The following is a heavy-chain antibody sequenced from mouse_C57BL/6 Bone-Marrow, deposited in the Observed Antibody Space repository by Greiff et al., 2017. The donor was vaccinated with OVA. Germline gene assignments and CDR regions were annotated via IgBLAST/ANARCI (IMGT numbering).Heavy chain of an antibody. Sequence: EVQLQQPGAELVKPGASVKVSCKASGYTFTSYWMHWVKQRPEQGLEWIGRIDPANGNTKYAPKFQGKATITADTSSNTAYLQLSSLTSEDTAIYYCALYGSSYGYWGQGTTLTVSS. CDR2: IDPANGNT. J-gene: IGHJ2*01. CDR3: ALYGSSYGY. D-gene: IGHD1-1*01. V-gene: IGHV14-3*01. CDR1: GYTFTSYW.